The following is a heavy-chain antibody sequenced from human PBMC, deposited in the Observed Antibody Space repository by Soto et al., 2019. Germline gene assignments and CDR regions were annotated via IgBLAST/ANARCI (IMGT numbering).Heavy chain of an antibody. CDR2: IYYTGSA. CDR3: ASGGSSTWFDP. J-gene: IGHJ5*02. Sequence: VQLQESGPGLVKPSQTLSLTCTVSSGSISSADYYWSWIRQPPGKGLEWIGYIYYTGSAYYNPSLKSRVTVSVATSKNPFSLKVTSVTAADTAVYYCASGGSSTWFDPWGQGTLVTVSS. CDR1: SGSISSADYY. D-gene: IGHD1-26*01. V-gene: IGHV4-30-4*01.